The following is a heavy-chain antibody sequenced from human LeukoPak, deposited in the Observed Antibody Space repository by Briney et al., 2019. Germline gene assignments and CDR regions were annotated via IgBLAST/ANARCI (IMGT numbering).Heavy chain of an antibody. V-gene: IGHV4-4*07. CDR2: IYTSGST. Sequence: SETLSLTCTVSGGSISSYYWSWIRQPAGKGLEWIGRIYTSGSTNYNPSLKSRVTMSVDTSKNQFSLKLSSVTAAEPAVYYCARSPDSSGWYGVDYWGQGTLVTVSS. D-gene: IGHD6-19*01. CDR3: ARSPDSSGWYGVDY. J-gene: IGHJ4*02. CDR1: GGSISSYY.